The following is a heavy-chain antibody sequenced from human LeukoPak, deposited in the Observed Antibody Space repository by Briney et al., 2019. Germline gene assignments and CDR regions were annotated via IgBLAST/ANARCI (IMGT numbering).Heavy chain of an antibody. D-gene: IGHD3-9*01. CDR3: ARCWYYEILTGYWLDAFDI. J-gene: IGHJ3*02. Sequence: SETLSLTCAVSGGSISRGGYPGSWIRPPPGKALEWIGYIYHSGSTYYNPSLTSRVTISVDRSKNQFSLKLSSVTAADTAVYYCARCWYYEILTGYWLDAFDIWGQGTMVSVSS. CDR1: GGSISRGGYP. CDR2: IYHSGST. V-gene: IGHV4-30-2*01.